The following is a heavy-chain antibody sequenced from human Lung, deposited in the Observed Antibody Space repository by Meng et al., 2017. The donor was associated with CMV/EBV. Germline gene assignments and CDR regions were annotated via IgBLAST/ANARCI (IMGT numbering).Heavy chain of an antibody. D-gene: IGHD3-10*01. CDR2: INHSGST. Sequence: SDTLSPTVDVLGGSFSGFYWSWTRQPPGKGREGTGEINHSGSTNDNPSLKSRVTISVDTSQNQFSLKLSSVPAADTAVYYCAREGITMVRGVIIGRPDYWGQGXLVTVSS. J-gene: IGHJ4*02. V-gene: IGHV4-34*01. CDR1: GGSFSGFY. CDR3: AREGITMVRGVIIGRPDY.